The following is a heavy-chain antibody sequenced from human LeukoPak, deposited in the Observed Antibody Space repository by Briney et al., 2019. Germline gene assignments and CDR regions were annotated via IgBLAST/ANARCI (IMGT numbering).Heavy chain of an antibody. CDR3: ARRDGDYEGFDC. CDR1: GGSISSYY. J-gene: IGHJ4*02. V-gene: IGHV4-59*08. D-gene: IGHD4-17*01. CDR2: IYYSGST. Sequence: SETLSLTCTVSGGSISSYYWSWIRQPPGKGLEWIGYIYYSGSTDYNPSLKSRVTISVDTSKNQFSLKLSSVTAADTAVYYCARRDGDYEGFDCWGQGTLVTVSS.